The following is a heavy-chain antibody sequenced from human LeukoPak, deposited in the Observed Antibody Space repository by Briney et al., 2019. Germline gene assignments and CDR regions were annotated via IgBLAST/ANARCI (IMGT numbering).Heavy chain of an antibody. CDR3: ARDREMARRRYFDD. CDR1: GFTVSSNY. D-gene: IGHD5-24*01. J-gene: IGHJ4*02. CDR2: ISSSSSYI. Sequence: PGGSLRLSCAASGFTVSSNYMNWVRQAPGKGLEWVSYISSSSSYIYYADSGKGRFTISRDNDKNSQYLQLNSLRAEDSAVYYCARDREMARRRYFDDWGQGTLVTVSS. V-gene: IGHV3-21*01.